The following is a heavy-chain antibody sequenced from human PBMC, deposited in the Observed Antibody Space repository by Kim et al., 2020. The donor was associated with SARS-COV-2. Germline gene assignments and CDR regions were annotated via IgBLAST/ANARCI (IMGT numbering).Heavy chain of an antibody. V-gene: IGHV4-61*02. CDR2: IYTSGST. CDR3: ARVRGLTVDY. CDR1: GGSISSGSYY. D-gene: IGHD3-10*01. J-gene: IGHJ4*02. Sequence: SETLSLTCTVSGGSISSGSYYWSWIRQPAGKGLEWIGRIYTSGSTKYNPSLKSRVTMSLDTSKNQFSLKLSSVTAADTAVYYCARVRGLTVDYWGQGTLVTVSS.